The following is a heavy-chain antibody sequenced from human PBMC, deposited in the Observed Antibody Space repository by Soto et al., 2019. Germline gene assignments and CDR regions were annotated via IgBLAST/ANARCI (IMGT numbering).Heavy chain of an antibody. CDR2: ISYGGST. CDR3: ARVPFGSSSSSFHLDY. J-gene: IGHJ4*02. V-gene: IGHV4-59*01. CDR1: GGSISSYF. D-gene: IGHD6-13*01. Sequence: PSETLSLTGGVSGGSISSYFLSWSRQPPGRGLEWIGYISYGGSTNYNPSLQSRVTISVDTSRNQFSLKLSSVTAADTAVYHCARVPFGSSSSSFHLDYWGQGALVTVSS.